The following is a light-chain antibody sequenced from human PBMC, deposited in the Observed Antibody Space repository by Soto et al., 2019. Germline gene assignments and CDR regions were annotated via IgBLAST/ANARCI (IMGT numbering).Light chain of an antibody. CDR2: GAS. CDR3: QQYHNWPWT. J-gene: IGKJ1*01. CDR1: QSVSNN. Sequence: ELVMTHSPATLSVSPGDRATLSCRASQSVSNNLAWYQQRPGQAPRLLIYGASTRATGIPARFSGSGSGTEFTLTISSLQSEDVAVYYCQQYHNWPWTFGQGTKV. V-gene: IGKV3-15*01.